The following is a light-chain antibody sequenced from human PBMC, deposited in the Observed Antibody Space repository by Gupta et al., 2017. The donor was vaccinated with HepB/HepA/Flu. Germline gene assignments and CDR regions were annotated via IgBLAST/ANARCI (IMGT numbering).Light chain of an antibody. J-gene: IGLJ1*01. CDR3: QAWDSSTYV. CDR1: TLRDKF. CDR2: QDN. V-gene: IGLV3-1*01. Sequence: SFELTQPPSVSVSPGQTASITCSGDTLRDKFASWYQQKPGQSPVLVIYQDNKRPSGVPERFSGSNSGNTATLTISGTQAMDEADYYCQAWDSSTYVFGTGTKVTVL.